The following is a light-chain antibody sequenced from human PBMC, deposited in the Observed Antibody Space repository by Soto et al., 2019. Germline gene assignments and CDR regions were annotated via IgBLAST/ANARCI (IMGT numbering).Light chain of an antibody. CDR3: QQYSAIAWT. V-gene: IGKV1-5*03. J-gene: IGKJ1*01. CDR2: KAS. Sequence: DIQMTQSPSTLSASVGDRVTITCRASQRISSWLAWYQQKPGKAPKLLIYKASSLESGVPSRFSGSGSGTEFTITISSLQPDDFATYYCQQYSAIAWTFGQGTKVEVK. CDR1: QRISSW.